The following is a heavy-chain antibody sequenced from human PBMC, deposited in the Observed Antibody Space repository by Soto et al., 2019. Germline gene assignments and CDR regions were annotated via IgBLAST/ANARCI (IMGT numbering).Heavy chain of an antibody. CDR3: ARGRRMVIMSYYYYYLAV. CDR1: GGSFSGYY. D-gene: IGHD3-3*01. Sequence: PSETLSLTCAVYGGSFSGYYWSWIRQPPGKGLEWIGEINHSGSTNYNPSLKSRVTISVDTSKNQFSLKLSSVTAADTAVYYCARGRRMVIMSYYYYYLAVWSKGTTVTVSS. CDR2: INHSGST. J-gene: IGHJ6*03. V-gene: IGHV4-34*01.